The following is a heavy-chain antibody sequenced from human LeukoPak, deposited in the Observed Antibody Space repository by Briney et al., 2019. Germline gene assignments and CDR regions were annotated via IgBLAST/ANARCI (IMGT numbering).Heavy chain of an antibody. CDR3: GRVGRRNSRSQYLDY. Sequence: SETLSLTCILSGDSIGSSSSYWGWIRQPPGKGLEWIGSMYYSGSTYYNPSLKSRVTISVDTSKNQFSLKLSSVTAADTAVYYCGRVGRRNSRSQYLDYWGQGTLVTVSS. J-gene: IGHJ4*02. CDR2: MYYSGST. CDR1: GDSIGSSSSY. V-gene: IGHV4-39*07. D-gene: IGHD6-13*01.